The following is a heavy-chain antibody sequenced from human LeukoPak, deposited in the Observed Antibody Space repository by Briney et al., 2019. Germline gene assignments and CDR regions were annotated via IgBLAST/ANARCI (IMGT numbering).Heavy chain of an antibody. J-gene: IGHJ4*02. CDR3: ARETGLRTFDY. V-gene: IGHV3-33*01. CDR1: GFSFSTYG. Sequence: GGSLRLSCAASGFSFSTYGMHWVRQAPGKGLEWVAIIWYDGSNKYYVGSVKGRFTISRDNSKNTLYLQMNSLRAEDTAVYYCARETGLRTFDYWGQGTLVTVSS. D-gene: IGHD4-17*01. CDR2: IWYDGSNK.